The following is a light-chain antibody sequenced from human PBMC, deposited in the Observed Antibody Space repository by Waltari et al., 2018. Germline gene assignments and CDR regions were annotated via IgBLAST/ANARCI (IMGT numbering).Light chain of an antibody. V-gene: IGKV1-5*03. CDR2: KAS. J-gene: IGKJ1*01. Sequence: DIQMTQSPSTLSASVGDRVAITCRASQSVSSLLAWYQQKPGKAPKLLIYKASSLESGVPSRFSGSGSGTEFTLTISSLQPDDFATYYCQQYSSYSWTFGQGTKVEIK. CDR1: QSVSSL. CDR3: QQYSSYSWT.